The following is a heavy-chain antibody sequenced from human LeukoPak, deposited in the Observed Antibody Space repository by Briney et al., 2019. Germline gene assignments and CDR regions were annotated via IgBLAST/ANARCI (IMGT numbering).Heavy chain of an antibody. CDR2: IYYSGST. CDR3: AREGYYDTSASGAFDI. Sequence: SETLSLTCTVSGGSISSSSYYWGWIRQPPGKGLEWIGSIYYSGSTYYNPSLKSRVTISVDTSKNQFSLKLSSVTAADTAVYYCAREGYYDTSASGAFDIWGQGTMVTVSS. D-gene: IGHD3-22*01. J-gene: IGHJ3*02. CDR1: GGSISSSSYY. V-gene: IGHV4-39*07.